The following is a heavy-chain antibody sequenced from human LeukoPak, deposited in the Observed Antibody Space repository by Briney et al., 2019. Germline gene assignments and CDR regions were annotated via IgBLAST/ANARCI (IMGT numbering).Heavy chain of an antibody. CDR3: ARVTGSGWYASDY. CDR2: INPNSGGT. Sequence: ASVKVSCKASGYTFTGYYMHWVRQAPGQGLEWMGWINPNSGGTNYAQKFQGRVIMTRDTSISTAYMELSRLRSDDTAVYYCARVTGSGWYASDYWGQGTLVTVSS. V-gene: IGHV1-2*02. D-gene: IGHD6-19*01. J-gene: IGHJ4*02. CDR1: GYTFTGYY.